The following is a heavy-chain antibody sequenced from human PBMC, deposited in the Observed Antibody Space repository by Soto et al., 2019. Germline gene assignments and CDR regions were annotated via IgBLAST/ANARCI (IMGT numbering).Heavy chain of an antibody. J-gene: IGHJ4*02. CDR1: GFTFSSYA. CDR3: ARDGSTNYDFWSGYHPESYFDY. CDR2: ISYDGSNK. D-gene: IGHD3-3*01. Sequence: QVQLVESGGDVVQPGRSLRLSCAASGFTFSSYAMHWVRQAPGKGLEWVAVISYDGSNKYYADSVKGRFTISRDNSKNTLYLQMNSLRAEDTAVYYCARDGSTNYDFWSGYHPESYFDYWGQGTLVTVSS. V-gene: IGHV3-30-3*01.